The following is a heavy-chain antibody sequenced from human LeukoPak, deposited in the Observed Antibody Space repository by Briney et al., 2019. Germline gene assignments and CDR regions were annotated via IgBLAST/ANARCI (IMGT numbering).Heavy chain of an antibody. CDR2: INPNSGGT. J-gene: IGHJ3*02. Sequence: ASVKVSCKASGYTFTGSYMHWVRQAPGQGLEWMGWINPNSGGTNYAQKFQDRVTMNRDTSITTAYMELSRLTSDDTAIYYCARIMEYYDFTPRGFDIWGQGTMVAVSS. V-gene: IGHV1-2*02. D-gene: IGHD3/OR15-3a*01. CDR3: ARIMEYYDFTPRGFDI. CDR1: GYTFTGSY.